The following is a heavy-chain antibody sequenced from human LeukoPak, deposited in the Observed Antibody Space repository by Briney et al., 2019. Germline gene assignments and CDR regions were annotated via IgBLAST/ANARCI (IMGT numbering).Heavy chain of an antibody. CDR3: ARVQLGGSSIAAFNWFDP. Sequence: ASVKVSCKASGYTFTGYYMHWVRQAPGQGLEWMGWINPNSGGTNYAQKFQGRVTMTRDTSISTAYMELSRLRSDDTAVYYCARVQLGGSSIAAFNWFDPWGQGTLVTVSS. V-gene: IGHV1-2*02. CDR2: INPNSGGT. CDR1: GYTFTGYY. J-gene: IGHJ5*02. D-gene: IGHD6-6*01.